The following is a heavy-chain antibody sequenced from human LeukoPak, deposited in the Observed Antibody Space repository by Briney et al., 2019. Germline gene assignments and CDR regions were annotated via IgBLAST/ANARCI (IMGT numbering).Heavy chain of an antibody. CDR2: ISYDGSNK. CDR1: GFTFSSYA. J-gene: IGHJ4*02. Sequence: PGGSLRLSCAASGFTFSSYAMHWVRQAPGKGLEWVAVISYDGSNKYYADSVKGRFTISRDNSKNTLYLQMNSLRAEDTAVYYCASEGWAERYFDFWGQGTLVTVSS. D-gene: IGHD6-19*01. CDR3: ASEGWAERYFDF. V-gene: IGHV3-30*04.